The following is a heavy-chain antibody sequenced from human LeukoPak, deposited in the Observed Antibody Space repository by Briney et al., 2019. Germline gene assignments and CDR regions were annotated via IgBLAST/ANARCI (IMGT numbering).Heavy chain of an antibody. Sequence: GGSLRLSCAASGFTFSSYAMSWVRQAPGKRLEWVSAISGSGGSTYYADSVKGRFTISRDNSKNTLYLQMNSLRAEDTAVYYCAKDRSLHDSSGYYLFDYWGQGTLVTVSS. V-gene: IGHV3-23*01. D-gene: IGHD3-22*01. J-gene: IGHJ4*02. CDR2: ISGSGGST. CDR3: AKDRSLHDSSGYYLFDY. CDR1: GFTFSSYA.